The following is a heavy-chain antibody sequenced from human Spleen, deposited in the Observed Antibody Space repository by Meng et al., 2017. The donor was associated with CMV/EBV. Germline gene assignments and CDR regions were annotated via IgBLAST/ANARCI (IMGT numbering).Heavy chain of an antibody. J-gene: IGHJ6*02. Sequence: SETLSLTCTVSGGSISSGYYYWIWIRQPPGKGLEWIGYNYYRGSTNYNPTLKSRDTISIDTSKNRFSLKPRSVTAADTAVYYCARDLKASNDYGDYVYAYYVMDVWGQGATVTVSS. CDR2: NYYRGST. CDR1: GGSISSGYYY. D-gene: IGHD4-17*01. CDR3: ARDLKASNDYGDYVYAYYVMDV. V-gene: IGHV4-61*03.